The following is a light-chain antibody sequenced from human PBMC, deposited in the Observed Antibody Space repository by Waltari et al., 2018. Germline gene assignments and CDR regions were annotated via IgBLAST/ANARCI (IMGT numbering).Light chain of an antibody. V-gene: IGLV4-69*01. CDR1: SAHSRPI. Sequence: QLVVTQSPSASASLGASVKLTRTLSSAHSRPIIAWLQQQPEKGPRYLMKVNSDGSHSRGDEIPDRFSGSSSGAERHLTISSLQAEDEADYYCQTGGHGTWVFGGGTKLTVL. J-gene: IGLJ3*02. CDR3: QTGGHGTWV. CDR2: VNSDGSH.